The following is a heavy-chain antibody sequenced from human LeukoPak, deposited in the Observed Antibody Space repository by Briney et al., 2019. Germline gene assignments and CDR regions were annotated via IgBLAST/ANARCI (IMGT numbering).Heavy chain of an antibody. CDR1: GFTFSNAW. Sequence: GGSLRLSCAASGFTFSNAWMSWVRQAPGKGLEWVGRIKSKTDGGTTDYAAPVKGRFTISRDDSKNTLHLQMNSLKTEDTAVYYCTTDFTIFGVAMGFDYWGQGTLVTVSS. CDR2: IKSKTDGGTT. J-gene: IGHJ4*02. D-gene: IGHD3-3*01. CDR3: TTDFTIFGVAMGFDY. V-gene: IGHV3-15*01.